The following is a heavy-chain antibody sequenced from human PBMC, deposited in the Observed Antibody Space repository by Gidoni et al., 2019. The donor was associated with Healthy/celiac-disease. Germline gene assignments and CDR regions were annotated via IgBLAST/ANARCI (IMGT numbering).Heavy chain of an antibody. CDR2: IYYSGST. CDR3: ARYCSSTSCYGWFDP. Sequence: QLQLPESGPGLVKPSETLSLTCTVSGGSIGSSSYYWGWIRQPPGKGLEWIGSIYYSGSTYYNPSLKSRVTISVDTSKNQFSLKLSSVTAADTAVYYCARYCSSTSCYGWFDPWGQGTLVTVSS. D-gene: IGHD2-2*01. CDR1: GGSIGSSSYY. J-gene: IGHJ5*02. V-gene: IGHV4-39*01.